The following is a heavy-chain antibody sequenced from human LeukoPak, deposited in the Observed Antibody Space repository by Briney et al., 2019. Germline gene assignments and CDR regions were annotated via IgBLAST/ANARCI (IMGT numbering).Heavy chain of an antibody. V-gene: IGHV1-18*01. J-gene: IGHJ4*02. CDR2: IGGYNGNT. Sequence: GASVKVSCKASRYTFTSYGITWVRQAPGQGLEWMGWIGGYNGNTKYAQKLQGRVTMTTDTSTSTAYMELRSLRSDDTAVYYCARDFDFWGQGTLVTVSS. CDR3: ARDFDF. CDR1: RYTFTSYG.